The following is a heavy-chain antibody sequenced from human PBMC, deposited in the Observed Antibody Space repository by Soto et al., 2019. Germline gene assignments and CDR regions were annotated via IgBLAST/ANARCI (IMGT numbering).Heavy chain of an antibody. CDR3: AKGRGALGAEYFQH. CDR2: ISGSGGST. D-gene: IGHD3-16*01. CDR1: GFTFSSYA. V-gene: IGHV3-23*01. J-gene: IGHJ1*01. Sequence: HPGGSLRLSCAASGFTFSSYAMSWVRQAPGKGLEWVSAISGSGGSTYYADSVKGRFTISRDNSKNTLYLQMNSLRAEDTAVYYCAKGRGALGAEYFQHWGQGTLVTVSS.